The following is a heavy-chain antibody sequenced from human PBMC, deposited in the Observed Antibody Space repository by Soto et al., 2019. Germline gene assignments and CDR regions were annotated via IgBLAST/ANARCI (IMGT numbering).Heavy chain of an antibody. CDR1: GGTFSSYA. Sequence: ASVKVSCKASGGTFSSYAISWVRQAPGQGLEWMGGIIPIFGTANYAQKFQGRVTITADESTSTAYMELSSLRSEDTAVYYCARDGRAAAGGYGMDVWGQGTTVTVSS. D-gene: IGHD6-13*01. CDR3: ARDGRAAAGGYGMDV. J-gene: IGHJ6*02. V-gene: IGHV1-69*13. CDR2: IIPIFGTA.